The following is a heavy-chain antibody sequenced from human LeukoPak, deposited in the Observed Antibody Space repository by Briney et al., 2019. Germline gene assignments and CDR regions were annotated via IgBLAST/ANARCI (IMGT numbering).Heavy chain of an antibody. CDR3: AKDPGRLTTGGWFDP. Sequence: GGSLRLSCAASGFTFSSYGMHWVRQAPGKGLEWVAVISYDGSNKYYADSVKGRFTISRDNSKNTLYLQMNSLRAEDTAVYYCAKDPGRLTTGGWFDPWGQGTLVTVSS. V-gene: IGHV3-30*18. D-gene: IGHD4-17*01. CDR2: ISYDGSNK. J-gene: IGHJ5*02. CDR1: GFTFSSYG.